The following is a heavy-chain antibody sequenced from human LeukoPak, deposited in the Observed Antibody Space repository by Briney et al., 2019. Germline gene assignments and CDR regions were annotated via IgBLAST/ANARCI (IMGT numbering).Heavy chain of an antibody. Sequence: SETLSLTCTVSGGSISSYYWSWIRQPAGKGLEWIGRIYTSGSTNYNPSLKSRVTISVDTSKNQFSLKLSSVTAADTAVYYCARDLGYIVVVPADDYYGMDVWGQGTTVTVSS. J-gene: IGHJ6*02. CDR1: GGSISSYY. CDR3: ARDLGYIVVVPADDYYGMDV. D-gene: IGHD2-2*01. V-gene: IGHV4-4*07. CDR2: IYTSGST.